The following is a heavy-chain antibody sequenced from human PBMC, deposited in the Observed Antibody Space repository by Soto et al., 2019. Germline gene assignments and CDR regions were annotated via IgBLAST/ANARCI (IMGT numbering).Heavy chain of an antibody. CDR3: ARVYGVITYYYYYGMDV. J-gene: IGHJ6*02. D-gene: IGHD3-22*01. CDR2: IYYSGST. V-gene: IGHV4-39*01. Sequence: PSETLSLTCTVSGGSISGSIYYWVWIRQPPGKVLEWIGSIYYSGSTYYNPSLKSRVTISVDTSKNQFSLKLSSVTAADTAVYYCARVYGVITYYYYYGMDVWGQGTTVTVSS. CDR1: GGSISGSIYY.